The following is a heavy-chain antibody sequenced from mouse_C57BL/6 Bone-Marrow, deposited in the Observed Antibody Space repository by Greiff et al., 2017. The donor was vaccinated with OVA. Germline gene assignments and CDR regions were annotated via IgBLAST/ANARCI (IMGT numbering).Heavy chain of an antibody. CDR1: GYTFTDYY. Sequence: EVQLQQSGPELVKPGASVKISCKASGYTFTDYYMNWVKQSHGKSLEWIGDINPNNGGTSYNQKFKGKATLTVDKSSSTAYMELRSLTSEDSAVYYCAITTVVATYAMDYWGQGTSVTVSS. CDR3: AITTVVATYAMDY. D-gene: IGHD1-1*01. V-gene: IGHV1-26*01. J-gene: IGHJ4*01. CDR2: INPNNGGT.